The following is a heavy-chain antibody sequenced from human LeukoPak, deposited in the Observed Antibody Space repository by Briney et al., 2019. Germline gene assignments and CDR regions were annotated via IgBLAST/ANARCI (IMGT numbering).Heavy chain of an antibody. CDR3: ARGGPDSSDQDWFDP. Sequence: ASVKVSCTTSGYTFTNFAVNWVRQAPGQGLEWMGWITAYNGDTNYAQKLQGRVSMTTDTSTSTAYMELRNLSSDDTAVYYCARGGPDSSDQDWFDPWGQGTLVAVSS. D-gene: IGHD6-19*01. CDR1: GYTFTNFA. V-gene: IGHV1-18*01. J-gene: IGHJ5*02. CDR2: ITAYNGDT.